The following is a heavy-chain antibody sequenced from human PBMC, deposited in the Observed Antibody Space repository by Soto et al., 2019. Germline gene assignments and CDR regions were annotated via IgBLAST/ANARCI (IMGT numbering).Heavy chain of an antibody. J-gene: IGHJ4*02. V-gene: IGHV3-23*01. CDR1: GFTFSNYA. CDR2: IVPSGGST. CDR3: ARSARTLDC. Sequence: GGSLRLSCAASGFTFSNYAMSWVRQAPGKGLEWVSDIVPSGGSTYYADSVKGRFTISRDNSQNTVYVQMNSLRAEDTALYYCARSARTLDCWGQGTLVTVSS.